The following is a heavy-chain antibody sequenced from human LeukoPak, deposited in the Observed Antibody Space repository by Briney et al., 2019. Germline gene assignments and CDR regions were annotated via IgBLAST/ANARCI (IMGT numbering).Heavy chain of an antibody. V-gene: IGHV3-9*03. J-gene: IGHJ6*03. D-gene: IGHD3-10*01. Sequence: PGRSLRLSCAASGFTFDDYAMHWVRQAPGKGLEWVSGISWNSGSIGYADSVKGRFTISRDNAKNSLYLQMNSLRAEDMALYYCAKGRVGSGVSSYMDVWGKGTTVTVSS. CDR3: AKGRVGSGVSSYMDV. CDR2: ISWNSGSI. CDR1: GFTFDDYA.